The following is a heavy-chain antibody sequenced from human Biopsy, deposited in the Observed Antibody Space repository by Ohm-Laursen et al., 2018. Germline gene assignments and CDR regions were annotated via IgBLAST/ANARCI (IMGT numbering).Heavy chain of an antibody. Sequence: VASVKVSCKASGGPSSNYAFSWVRQAPGQGLEWVGRIVPILGHLNYAQRFQGRVSITADKSTTYVYMELSRLTSGDTAVYYCAADADGYYTEFDYWGPGTLVTVSP. V-gene: IGHV1-69*04. CDR3: AADADGYYTEFDY. CDR2: IVPILGHL. J-gene: IGHJ4*02. D-gene: IGHD3-3*01. CDR1: GGPSSNYA.